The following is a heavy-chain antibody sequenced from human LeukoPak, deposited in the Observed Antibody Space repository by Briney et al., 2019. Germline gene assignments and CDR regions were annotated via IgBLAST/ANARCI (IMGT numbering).Heavy chain of an antibody. D-gene: IGHD5-12*01. Sequence: SETLSLTCTVSGGSISSYYWSWFRQPPGKGLEWIGYIYYSGSTNYNPSLKSRVTISVDTSKNQFSLKLSSVTAADTAVYYCARSGYSGYDFYWYFDLWGRGTLVTVSS. CDR2: IYYSGST. J-gene: IGHJ2*01. V-gene: IGHV4-59*01. CDR1: GGSISSYY. CDR3: ARSGYSGYDFYWYFDL.